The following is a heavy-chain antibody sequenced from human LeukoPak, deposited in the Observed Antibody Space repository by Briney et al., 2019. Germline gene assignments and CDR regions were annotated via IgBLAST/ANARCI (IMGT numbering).Heavy chain of an antibody. CDR3: ARGYVGEI. Sequence: YXXXXVRQGRGKGVEWVASINKRGSEKYYVDSVKGRFTISRDNAKNSQYLQLNSLRAEDTAVYYCARGYVGEIWGQGTMVTVSS. D-gene: IGHD3-10*01. CDR1: YX. J-gene: IGHJ3*02. V-gene: IGHV3-7*01. CDR2: INKRGSEK.